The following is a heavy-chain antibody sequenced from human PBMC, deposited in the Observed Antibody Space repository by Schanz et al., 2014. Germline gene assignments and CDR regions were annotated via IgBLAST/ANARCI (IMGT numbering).Heavy chain of an antibody. CDR1: GGTFSSDT. V-gene: IGHV1-69*08. CDR2: IVPIAGIT. J-gene: IGHJ5*02. Sequence: QVQLVQSGGEMKKPGASVKVSCKASGGTFSSDTFSWVRQAPGQGLEWMGRIVPIAGITNYAQRFQGRVTITAVKSSDTAYMELSSLRSEDTAVYYCAREVGLYDRGWFDPWGQGTLVTVSS. CDR3: AREVGLYDRGWFDP. D-gene: IGHD3-22*01.